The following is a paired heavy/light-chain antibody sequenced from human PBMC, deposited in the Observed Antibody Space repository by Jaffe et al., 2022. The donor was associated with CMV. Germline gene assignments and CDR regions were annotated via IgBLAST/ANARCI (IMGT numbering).Heavy chain of an antibody. CDR1: GGTFSGYV. J-gene: IGHJ6*02. CDR2: ITPVFGTP. Sequence: QVQLVQSGAEVKKPGSSVKVSCKASGGTFSGYVFSWVRQAPGQGLEWMGGITPVFGTPHYSQNFQGRLTISADESTRTTYMDLSRLTSEDTAVYYCASGYCSGGNCYGLGWSAQNYLFYGMGVWGQGTTITVSS. V-gene: IGHV1-69*01. CDR3: ASGYCSGGNCYGLGWSAQNYLFYGMGV. D-gene: IGHD2-15*01.
Light chain of an antibody. CDR2: ATS. CDR1: QGINNY. Sequence: DIQMTQSPSAVSASVGDRVTITCRATQGINNYLAWYQQKPGKVPKRLIYATSNLQSGVPSRFSGSGSGTEFILTINSLQPEDFATYYCLQHNTYPWTFGQGTKVEIK. J-gene: IGKJ1*01. V-gene: IGKV1-17*03. CDR3: LQHNTYPWT.